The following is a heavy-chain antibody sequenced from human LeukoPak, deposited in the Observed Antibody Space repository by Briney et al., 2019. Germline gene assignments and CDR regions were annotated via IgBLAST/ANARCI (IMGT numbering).Heavy chain of an antibody. CDR1: GGSISSNNW. CDR3: ARDCSSTSCYIRGYYYYGMDV. V-gene: IGHV4-4*02. J-gene: IGHJ6*02. D-gene: IGHD2-2*02. CDR2: IYHSGSP. Sequence: SETLSLTCAVSGGSISSNNWWGWVRQPPGKGLEWIGEIYHSGSPNYNPSLKSRVTISVDKSRNHFSLNLSSVTAADTAVYYCARDCSSTSCYIRGYYYYGMDVWGQGTTVTVSS.